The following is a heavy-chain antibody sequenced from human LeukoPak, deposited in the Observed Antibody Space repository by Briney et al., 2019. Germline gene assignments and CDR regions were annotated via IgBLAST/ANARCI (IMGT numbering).Heavy chain of an antibody. CDR3: ARGIQYYYHSGAYLDY. D-gene: IGHD3-22*01. V-gene: IGHV1-2*02. CDR2: INPNSSGT. J-gene: IGHJ4*02. Sequence: ASVKVSCKASGYTFNGYYMHWVRQAPGQGLEWMGWINPNSSGTNYAQKFQGRVTMTRDTSISTAYMELSRLRSDDTAMYYCARGIQYYYHSGAYLDYWGQGTLVTVSS. CDR1: GYTFNGYY.